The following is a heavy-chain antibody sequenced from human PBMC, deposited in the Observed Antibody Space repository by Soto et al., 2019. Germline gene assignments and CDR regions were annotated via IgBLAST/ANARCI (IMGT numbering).Heavy chain of an antibody. D-gene: IGHD7-27*01. Sequence: SETLSLTCTVSGGSISSYYWSWIRQPPGKGLEWIGYIYYSGSTNYNPSLKSRVTISVDTSKNQFSLKLSSVTAAGTAVYYCARSGAGRGLYNWFDPWGQGTLVTVSS. J-gene: IGHJ5*02. CDR3: ARSGAGRGLYNWFDP. CDR2: IYYSGST. V-gene: IGHV4-59*08. CDR1: GGSISSYY.